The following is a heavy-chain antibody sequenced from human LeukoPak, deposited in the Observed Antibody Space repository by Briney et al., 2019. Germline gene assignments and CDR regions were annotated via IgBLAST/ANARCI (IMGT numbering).Heavy chain of an antibody. CDR1: GFTVSSNY. D-gene: IGHD6-19*01. CDR3: ARVIAVAGIIDP. Sequence: PGGSLRLSCAASGFTVSSNYMSWIRQAPGKGLEWVSVIYSGGSTYYADSVKGRFTISRDNSKNTLYLQMNSLRAEDTAVYYCARVIAVAGIIDPWGQGTLVTVSS. CDR2: IYSGGST. J-gene: IGHJ5*02. V-gene: IGHV3-53*01.